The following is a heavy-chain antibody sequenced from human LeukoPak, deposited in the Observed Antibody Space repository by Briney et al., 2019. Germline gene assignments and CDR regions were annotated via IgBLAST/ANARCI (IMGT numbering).Heavy chain of an antibody. D-gene: IGHD6-25*01. V-gene: IGHV4-38-2*01. CDR2: IYYSGST. CDR3: ARQFTRGGYYFDY. J-gene: IGHJ4*02. Sequence: SETLSLTCAVSGYSISSGYYWGWIRQPPGKGLEWIGSIYYSGSTYYNPSLKSRVTISVDTSKNQFSLKLSSGTAADTAVYYCARQFTRGGYYFDYWGQGTLVTVSS. CDR1: GYSISSGYY.